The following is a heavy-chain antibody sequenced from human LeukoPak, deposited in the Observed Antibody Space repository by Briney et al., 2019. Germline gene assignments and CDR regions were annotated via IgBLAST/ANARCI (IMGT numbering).Heavy chain of an antibody. CDR2: ISWNSGSI. CDR1: GVTFDDYA. Sequence: GGCLRLSCAASGVTFDDYAMHWVRQAPGKGLEWVSGISWNSGSIGYADSVKGRFTISRDNAKNSLYLPINSLRAEDTALYYCAKGRHYDFWSGHGDLDYWGQGTLVTVSS. D-gene: IGHD3-3*01. J-gene: IGHJ4*02. V-gene: IGHV3-9*01. CDR3: AKGRHYDFWSGHGDLDY.